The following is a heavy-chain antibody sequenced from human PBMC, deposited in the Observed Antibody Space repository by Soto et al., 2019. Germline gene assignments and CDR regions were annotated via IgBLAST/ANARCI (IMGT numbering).Heavy chain of an antibody. CDR2: IYYSGGT. J-gene: IGHJ6*02. CDR3: GRGVRKVRLLELSYYGMDV. V-gene: IGHV4-59*01. D-gene: IGHD3-3*01. CDR1: GGTISSYY. Sequence: PSETLSLTCTVSGGTISSYYWSWIRQPPGKGLEWIGYIYYSGGTNYNPSLKSRVTITVDTSTNQISLQLSTVTAADTAVYYCGRGVRKVRLLELSYYGMDVWGQGTTVTVSS.